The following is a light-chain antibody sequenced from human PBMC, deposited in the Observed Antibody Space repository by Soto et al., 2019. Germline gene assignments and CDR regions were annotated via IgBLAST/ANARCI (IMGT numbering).Light chain of an antibody. CDR2: GAS. CDR1: QSISSSY. CDR3: QQYGSSPWT. Sequence: EIVLTQSPGTLSLSPGERATLSCRASQSISSSYLAWYQQKPGQAPRLLIYGASSRATDIPDRFSGSGSGKDFTLTISRLEPEDFAVYYCQQYGSSPWTFGQGTKVDIK. J-gene: IGKJ1*01. V-gene: IGKV3-20*01.